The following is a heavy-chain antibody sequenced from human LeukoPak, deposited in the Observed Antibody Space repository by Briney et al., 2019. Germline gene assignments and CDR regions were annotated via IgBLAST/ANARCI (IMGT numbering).Heavy chain of an antibody. CDR3: ARGVMVRGVSNDY. D-gene: IGHD3-10*01. J-gene: IGHJ4*02. CDR1: GGSISSYY. Sequence: PSETLSLTCTVSGGSISSYYWSWIWQPPGKGLEWIGYIYYSGSTNYNPSLKSRVTISVDTSKNQFSLKLSSVTAADTAVYYCARGVMVRGVSNDYWGQGTLVTVSS. CDR2: IYYSGST. V-gene: IGHV4-59*01.